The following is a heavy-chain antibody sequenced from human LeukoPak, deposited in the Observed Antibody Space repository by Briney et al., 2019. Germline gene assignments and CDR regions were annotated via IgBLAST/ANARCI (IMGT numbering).Heavy chain of an antibody. V-gene: IGHV3-7*01. CDR1: GFSISGYW. Sequence: PGGSLRLSCAASGFSISGYWMSWVRQAPGKGLEWVANIKQDESEKFYVDFVRGRFTVSRDNAKNSLHLQMNDLRVEDTAVYYCARDGIQLEPGSYLWGQGTLATVSS. CDR3: ARDGIQLEPGSYL. J-gene: IGHJ4*02. D-gene: IGHD1-1*01. CDR2: IKQDESEK.